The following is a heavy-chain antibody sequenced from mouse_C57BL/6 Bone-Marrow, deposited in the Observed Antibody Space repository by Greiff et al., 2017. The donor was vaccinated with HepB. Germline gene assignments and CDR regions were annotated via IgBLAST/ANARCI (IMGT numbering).Heavy chain of an antibody. Sequence: EVKLMESGPGLAKPSQTLSLTCSVTGYSITSDYWNWIRKFPGNKLEYMGYISYSGSTYYNPSLKSRISITRDTSKNQYYLQLNSVTTEDTATYYCARSLTTVVEGTAMDYWGQGTSVTVSS. V-gene: IGHV3-8*01. J-gene: IGHJ4*01. CDR2: ISYSGST. D-gene: IGHD1-1*01. CDR1: GYSITSDY. CDR3: ARSLTTVVEGTAMDY.